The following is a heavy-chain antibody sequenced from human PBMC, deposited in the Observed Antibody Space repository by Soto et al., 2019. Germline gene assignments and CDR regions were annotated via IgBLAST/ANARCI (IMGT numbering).Heavy chain of an antibody. CDR3: ARVRSGPSWGGWFDP. Sequence: SETLSLTCAVSGGSISSGGYSWSWIRQPPGKGLEWIGYIYHSGSTYYNPSLKSRVTISVDRSKNQFSLKLSSVTAADTALYYCARVRSGPSWGGWFDPWGQGTLVTVSS. V-gene: IGHV4-30-2*01. D-gene: IGHD3-10*01. J-gene: IGHJ5*02. CDR1: GGSISSGGYS. CDR2: IYHSGST.